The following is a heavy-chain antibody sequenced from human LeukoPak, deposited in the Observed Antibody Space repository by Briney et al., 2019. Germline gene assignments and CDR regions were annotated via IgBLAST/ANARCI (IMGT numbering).Heavy chain of an antibody. CDR3: AKKIGYNYGSGCDY. J-gene: IGHJ4*02. CDR2: ILYDGSNK. CDR1: GFTFSTYG. V-gene: IGHV3-30*18. D-gene: IGHD3-10*01. Sequence: GGTLRLSCAASGFTFSTYGMHWVRQAPGKGLEWVAFILYDGSNKYYADSVKGRFTISRDNSKNTLYLQMNSLRTEDTAVYYCAKKIGYNYGSGCDYWGQGTLVTVSS.